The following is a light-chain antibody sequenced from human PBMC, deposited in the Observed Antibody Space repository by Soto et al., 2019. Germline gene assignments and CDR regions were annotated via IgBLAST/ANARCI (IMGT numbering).Light chain of an antibody. Sequence: SYELTQPPSVSVAPGQTARLTCGGNNIAGKSVHWYQQKPGQAPVLVVYNDFDRPSGIPERFSGSNSGNTATLTISRVEAGDEADYYCQVWDNGSDGGVFGTGTKLTVL. V-gene: IGLV3-21*02. J-gene: IGLJ1*01. CDR3: QVWDNGSDGGV. CDR2: NDF. CDR1: NIAGKS.